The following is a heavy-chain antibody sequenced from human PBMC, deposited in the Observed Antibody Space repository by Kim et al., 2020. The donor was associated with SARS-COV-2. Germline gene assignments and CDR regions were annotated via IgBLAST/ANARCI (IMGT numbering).Heavy chain of an antibody. D-gene: IGHD5-12*01. CDR1: GFTFRDHS. J-gene: IGHJ4*02. Sequence: GGSLRLSCAASGFTFRDHSMSWVRQSPGKGLEWVSTITKSGSATFYSDSVKGRFAISRDNSKDSLFLRMDNLRVDDTAVYFCARDFLGYTGYEFDLWGQGILVTVS. CDR2: ITKSGSAT. V-gene: IGHV3-11*01. CDR3: ARDFLGYTGYEFDL.